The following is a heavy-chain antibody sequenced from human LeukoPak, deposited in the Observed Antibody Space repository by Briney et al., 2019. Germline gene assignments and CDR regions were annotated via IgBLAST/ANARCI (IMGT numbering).Heavy chain of an antibody. D-gene: IGHD7-27*01. J-gene: IGHJ4*02. CDR1: GFTFSTYT. Sequence: GGSLRLSCAASGFTFSTYTMYWVRHPPGKRLEWVSIIGNNGGGIHYADSVKGRFTISRDNFKNALYLQMNSLRVEDTAVYYCAIDPTWGTHSWGKGVLVTVSS. V-gene: IGHV3-23*01. CDR3: AIDPTWGTHS. CDR2: IGNNGGGI.